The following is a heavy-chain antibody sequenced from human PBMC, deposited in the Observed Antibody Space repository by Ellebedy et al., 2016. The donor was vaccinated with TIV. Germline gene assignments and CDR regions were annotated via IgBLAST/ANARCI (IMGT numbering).Heavy chain of an antibody. D-gene: IGHD3-22*01. Sequence: PGGSLRLSCAASGFTFSSYAMSWVRQAPGKGLEWVSTISSTGSRTYYADSVEGRFIISRDNSKKTLYRQMNSLRAEDTAVYYCAKGRGGGSDTSAPRYYFDYWGLGTLVTVSS. V-gene: IGHV3-23*01. J-gene: IGHJ4*02. CDR2: ISSTGSRT. CDR3: AKGRGGGSDTSAPRYYFDY. CDR1: GFTFSSYA.